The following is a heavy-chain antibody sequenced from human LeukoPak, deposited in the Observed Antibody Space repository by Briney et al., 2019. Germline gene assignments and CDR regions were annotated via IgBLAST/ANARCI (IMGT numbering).Heavy chain of an antibody. Sequence: PSETLSLTCTVSGDSIIGYYWSWIRQPPGKGLEWIGYIHYSGSSNYNPSLQSRVTISVGTSKNQFSLKLSSVTAADTAVYYCARGLWDNGDRFDYWGQGTLVPVSS. D-gene: IGHD4-17*01. CDR2: IHYSGSS. J-gene: IGHJ4*02. V-gene: IGHV4-59*12. CDR1: GDSIIGYY. CDR3: ARGLWDNGDRFDY.